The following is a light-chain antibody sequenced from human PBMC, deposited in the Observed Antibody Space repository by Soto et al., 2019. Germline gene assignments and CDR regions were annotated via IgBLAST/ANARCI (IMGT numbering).Light chain of an antibody. CDR1: QHINRSY. CDR3: HQSGSPHPFS. CDR2: AAS. J-gene: IGKJ3*01. Sequence: EIVLTQSPGTLSLSPGERATLSCRASQHINRSYLAWYQQKPGQAPRLLMYAASSRATGIPDRFSGSGSGTDFTLRISRREPEGFAVYYCHQSGSPHPFSCGPGTKVDIK. V-gene: IGKV3-20*01.